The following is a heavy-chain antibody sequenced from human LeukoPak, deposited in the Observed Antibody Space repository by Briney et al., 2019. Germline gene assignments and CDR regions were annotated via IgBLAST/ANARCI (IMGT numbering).Heavy chain of an antibody. CDR2: VSFDGNNK. CDR3: TRGHHGLEY. Sequence: GRSLRLSCAASGFTFISYGMHWVRQAPGKGLEWVAVVSFDGNNKYYANSVKGRFTISRDYSKNTLYLQMNSLRAEDTAVYYCTRGHHGLEYWGQGTLVTVSS. J-gene: IGHJ4*02. D-gene: IGHD1-14*01. CDR1: GFTFISYG. V-gene: IGHV3-30*03.